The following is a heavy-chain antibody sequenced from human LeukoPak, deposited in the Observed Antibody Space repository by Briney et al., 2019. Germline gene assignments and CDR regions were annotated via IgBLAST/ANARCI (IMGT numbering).Heavy chain of an antibody. D-gene: IGHD5-24*01. CDR2: ISSSSSYI. J-gene: IGHJ3*02. V-gene: IGHV3-21*01. CDR1: GFTFSSYS. Sequence: GGSLRLSCAASGFTFSSYSMNWVRQAPGKGLEWVSSISSSSSYIYYADSVKGRFTISRDNAKNSLYLKMNSLRAEDTAVYYCARDPMSSRRDGYNWAKMEAFDIWGQGTMVTVSS. CDR3: ARDPMSSRRDGYNWAKMEAFDI.